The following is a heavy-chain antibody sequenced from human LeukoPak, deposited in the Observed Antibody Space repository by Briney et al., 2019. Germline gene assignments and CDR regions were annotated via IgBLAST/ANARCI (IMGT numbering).Heavy chain of an antibody. CDR1: GFTFSSYG. CDR3: AKDTLGGYDILTGYYWGGPRYYYGMDV. Sequence: GGSLRLSCAASGFTFSSYGMHWVRQAPGKGLEWVAVISYDGSNKYYADSVKGRFTISRDNSKNTLYLQMNSLRAEDTAVYYCAKDTLGGYDILTGYYWGGPRYYYGMDVWGQGITVTVSS. CDR2: ISYDGSNK. J-gene: IGHJ6*02. V-gene: IGHV3-30*18. D-gene: IGHD3-9*01.